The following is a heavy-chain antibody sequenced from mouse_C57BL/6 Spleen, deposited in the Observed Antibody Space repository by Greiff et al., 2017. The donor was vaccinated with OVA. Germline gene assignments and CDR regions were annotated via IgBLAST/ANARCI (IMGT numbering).Heavy chain of an antibody. CDR3: ARPNCYGSSYGYFDV. Sequence: EVQLVESGGGLVKPGGSLKLSCAASGFTFSDYGMHWVRQAPEKGLEWVAYISSGSSTIYYADTVKGRFTISRDNAKNTLFLQMTCLSSENSAMYYCARPNCYGSSYGYFDVWGTGTTVTVSS. D-gene: IGHD1-1*01. CDR2: ISSGSSTI. CDR1: GFTFSDYG. V-gene: IGHV5-17*01. J-gene: IGHJ1*03.